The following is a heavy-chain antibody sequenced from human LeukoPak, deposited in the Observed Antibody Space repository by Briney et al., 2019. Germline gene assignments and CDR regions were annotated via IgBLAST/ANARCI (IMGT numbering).Heavy chain of an antibody. J-gene: IGHJ4*02. D-gene: IGHD3-16*02. CDR2: INPNSGGT. CDR1: GYTFTGYY. CDR3: ASVRLGELSLLDY. Sequence: ASVKVSCKASGYTFTGYYMHWVRQAPGQGLEWMGRINPNSGGTNYAQKFQGRVIMTRDTSISTAYMELSRLRSDDTAVYYCASVRLGELSLLDYWGQGTLVTVSS. V-gene: IGHV1-2*06.